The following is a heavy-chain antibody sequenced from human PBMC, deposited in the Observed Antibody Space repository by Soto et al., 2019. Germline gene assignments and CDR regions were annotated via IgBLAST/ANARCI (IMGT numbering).Heavy chain of an antibody. CDR1: GFTFSSYA. J-gene: IGHJ4*02. V-gene: IGHV3-23*01. D-gene: IGHD6-19*01. Sequence: GGSLRLSCAASGFTFSSYAMSWVRQAPGKGLEWVSAISGSGGSTYYADSVKGRFTISRDNSKNTLYLQMNSLRAEDTAVYYCAKTRAVAGTSGPSDYWGQGTLVTVSS. CDR2: ISGSGGST. CDR3: AKTRAVAGTSGPSDY.